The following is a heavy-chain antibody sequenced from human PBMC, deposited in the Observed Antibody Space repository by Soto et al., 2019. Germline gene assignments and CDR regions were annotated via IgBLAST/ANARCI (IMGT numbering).Heavy chain of an antibody. Sequence: ASVNVSCKASGYTFTSYGISWGRQAPGQGLERMGWISAYNGNTNYAQKLQARVTMTTDTSTSTAYMALRSLCTDHTAVYCCERDRCYDCSSYYDYWGQGTLVTVCS. D-gene: IGHD3-22*01. CDR3: ERDRCYDCSSYYDY. CDR1: GYTFTSYG. CDR2: ISAYNGNT. J-gene: IGHJ4*02. V-gene: IGHV1-18*01.